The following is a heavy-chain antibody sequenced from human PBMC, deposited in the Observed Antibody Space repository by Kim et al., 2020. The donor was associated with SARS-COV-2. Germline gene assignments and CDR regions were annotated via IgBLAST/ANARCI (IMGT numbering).Heavy chain of an antibody. J-gene: IGHJ5*02. CDR2: VNHSGST. Sequence: SETLSLTCGVSGGSFSGYYWTWIRQSPGKGLEWIGDVNHSGSTKYNPSLKSRITISVDTSKKQFSLRLSFLTAADTAVYYCARGSYGSNLYAPWFDPWGPGTPVTVSS. D-gene: IGHD6-13*01. CDR3: ARGSYGSNLYAPWFDP. V-gene: IGHV4-34*01. CDR1: GGSFSGYY.